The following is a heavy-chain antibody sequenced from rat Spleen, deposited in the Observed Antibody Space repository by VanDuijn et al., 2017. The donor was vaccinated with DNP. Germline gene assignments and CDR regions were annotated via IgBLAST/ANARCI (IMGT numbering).Heavy chain of an antibody. D-gene: IGHD1-3*01. CDR1: GFSLNSYS. CDR3: GRDRPMANLSPYGLDA. CDR2: VWYDGDT. Sequence: QVQLKESGPGLVQPSETLSLTCTVSGFSLNSYSVSWVRQPSGKGPEWMGRVWYDGDTAYSSALRSRLSISRDTSKNQVFLKMSSLQTDDTGTYYCGRDRPMANLSPYGLDAWGQGTSVTVSS. V-gene: IGHV2-34*01. J-gene: IGHJ4*01.